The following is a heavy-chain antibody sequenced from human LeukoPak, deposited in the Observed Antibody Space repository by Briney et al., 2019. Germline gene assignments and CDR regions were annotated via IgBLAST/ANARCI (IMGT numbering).Heavy chain of an antibody. CDR3: ARRPIRGYYFDY. D-gene: IGHD4-23*01. V-gene: IGHV4-34*01. CDR1: GGSFSGYY. CDR2: INHSGST. J-gene: IGHJ4*02. Sequence: SETLSLTCAVYGGSFSGYYWSWIRQPPGKGLEWIGEINHSGSTNYNPSLRSRVTISVDTSKNQFSLKLSSVTAADTAVYYCARRPIRGYYFDYWGQGTLVTVSS.